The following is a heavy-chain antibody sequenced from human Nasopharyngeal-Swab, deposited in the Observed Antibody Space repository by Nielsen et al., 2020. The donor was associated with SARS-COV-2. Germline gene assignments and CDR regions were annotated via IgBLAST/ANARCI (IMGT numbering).Heavy chain of an antibody. J-gene: IGHJ4*02. CDR1: GFTFSSYG. CDR2: IWYDGSNK. D-gene: IGHD3-16*01. Sequence: GESLKISCAASGFTFSSYGMHWVRQAPGKGLEWVAVIWYDGSNKYYADSVKGRFTISRDNSKNTLYLQMNSLRAEDTAVYYCARGGGVGYDFDYWGQGTLVTVSS. V-gene: IGHV3-33*01. CDR3: ARGGGVGYDFDY.